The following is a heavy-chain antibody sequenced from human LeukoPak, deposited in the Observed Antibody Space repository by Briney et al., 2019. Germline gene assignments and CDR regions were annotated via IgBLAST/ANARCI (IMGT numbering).Heavy chain of an antibody. J-gene: IGHJ4*02. CDR1: GFTFSTFE. D-gene: IGHD2-15*01. Sequence: GGSLRLSCATSGFTFSTFEMNWVRQAPGKGLEWVSYISSGGSTIYYADSVKGRFTISRDNARNSLFLQMNSLRAEDTAVYYCARPFYCSGGSCYSGLGYWGQGTLVTVSS. V-gene: IGHV3-48*03. CDR3: ARPFYCSGGSCYSGLGY. CDR2: ISSGGSTI.